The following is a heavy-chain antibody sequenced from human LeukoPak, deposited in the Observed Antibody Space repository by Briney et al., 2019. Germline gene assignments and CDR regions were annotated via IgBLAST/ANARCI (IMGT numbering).Heavy chain of an antibody. CDR1: GFIFSSYS. D-gene: IGHD6-13*01. Sequence: GGFLRLSCAASGFIFSSYSMSWVRQAPGKGLEWVSVITGSGGDTYYADSVKGRSTISKDNSKNTVYMQMSSQRVDDPAVYYYAKATSSNWRSYHYGMDLWGQGTTVTVS. CDR3: AKATSSNWRSYHYGMDL. J-gene: IGHJ6*02. CDR2: ITGSGGDT. V-gene: IGHV3-23*01.